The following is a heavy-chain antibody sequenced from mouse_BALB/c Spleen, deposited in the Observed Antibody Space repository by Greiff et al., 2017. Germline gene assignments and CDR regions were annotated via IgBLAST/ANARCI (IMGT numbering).Heavy chain of an antibody. CDR2: IDPANGNT. Sequence: VQLQQSGAELVEPGASVKMSCTASGFYFTDTYMHWVKQRPEQGLEWIGRIDPANGNTKYDPKFQGKATITADTSSNKAYLLLSSLTSEDTAVYYCARSVGGREDYWGQGTSVTVSS. CDR3: ARSVGGREDY. J-gene: IGHJ4*01. V-gene: IGHV14-3*02. CDR1: GFYFTDTY. D-gene: IGHD3-3*01.